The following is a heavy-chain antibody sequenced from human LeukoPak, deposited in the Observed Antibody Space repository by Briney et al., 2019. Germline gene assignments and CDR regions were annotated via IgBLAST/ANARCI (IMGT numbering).Heavy chain of an antibody. CDR1: GFTFSNNA. Sequence: GGSLRLSCAASGFTFSNNAMSWVRQAPGKGLEWVANIKQDGSEKYYVDSVKGRFTISRDNAKNSLYLQMNSLRAEDTAVYYCARYSGYDDEGEYFDYWGQGTLVTVSS. V-gene: IGHV3-7*01. D-gene: IGHD5-12*01. CDR3: ARYSGYDDEGEYFDY. J-gene: IGHJ4*02. CDR2: IKQDGSEK.